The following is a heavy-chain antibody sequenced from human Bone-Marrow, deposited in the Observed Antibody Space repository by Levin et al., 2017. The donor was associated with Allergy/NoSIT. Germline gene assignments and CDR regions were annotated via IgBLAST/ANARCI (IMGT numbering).Heavy chain of an antibody. CDR1: GYTFTSYG. CDR3: ARENSGPGADDY. CDR2: ISAYNGNT. D-gene: IGHD6-25*01. V-gene: IGHV1-18*01. J-gene: IGHJ4*02. Sequence: GESLKISCKASGYTFTSYGISWVRQAPGQGLEWMGWISAYNGNTNYAQKLQGRVTMTTDTSTSTAYMELRSLRSDDTAVYYCARENSGPGADDYWGQGTLVTVSS.